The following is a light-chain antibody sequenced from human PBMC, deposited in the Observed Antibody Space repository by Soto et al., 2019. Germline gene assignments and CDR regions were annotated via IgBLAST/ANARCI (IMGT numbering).Light chain of an antibody. CDR1: QSVNSN. CDR3: QQYNDWPLT. CDR2: GAS. Sequence: KVMTQSPATLSVSPGERATLSCRASQSVNSNLAWYQQKPGQALRLLLYGASTRAIGIPARFSGSASGTEFTLTISSLQSEDSAVYYCQQYNDWPLTFGGGTKVEI. V-gene: IGKV3-15*01. J-gene: IGKJ4*01.